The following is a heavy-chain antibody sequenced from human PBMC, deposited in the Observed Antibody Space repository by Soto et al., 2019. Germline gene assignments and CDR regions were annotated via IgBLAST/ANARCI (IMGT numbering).Heavy chain of an antibody. Sequence: GESLKICCKGSGYSVTSYWTGGVRQMPGKGLEWMGIIYPGDSDTRYSPSFQGQVTISADKSISTAYLQWSSLKASDTAMYYCARSSGYYYRYYSYGMYVCGQGTTVTVSS. J-gene: IGHJ6*02. CDR3: ARSSGYYYRYYSYGMYV. D-gene: IGHD3-22*01. CDR2: IYPGDSDT. CDR1: GYSVTSYW. V-gene: IGHV5-51*01.